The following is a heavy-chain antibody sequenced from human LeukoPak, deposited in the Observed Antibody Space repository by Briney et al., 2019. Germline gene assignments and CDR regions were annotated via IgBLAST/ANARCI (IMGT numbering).Heavy chain of an antibody. CDR2: IRYDGSNK. V-gene: IGHV3-30*02. CDR3: AKDGRDGYNFDY. Sequence: GGSLRLSCAASGFTFSSYGMHWVRQAPGKGLKWVAFIRYDGSNKYYADSVKGRFTISRDNSKNTLYLQMNSLRAEDTAVYYCAKDGRDGYNFDYWGQGTLVTVSS. J-gene: IGHJ4*02. CDR1: GFTFSSYG. D-gene: IGHD5-24*01.